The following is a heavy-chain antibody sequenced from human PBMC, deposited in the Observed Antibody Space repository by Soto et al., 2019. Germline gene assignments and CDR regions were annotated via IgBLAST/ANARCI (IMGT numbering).Heavy chain of an antibody. CDR1: GFTFSSYA. Sequence: GGSLRLSCAASGFTFSSYAMHWVRQAPGKGLEWVAVISYDGSNKYYADSVKGRFTISRDNSKNTLYLQMNSLRAEDTAVYYCARGGDSSGYYYYFQHWGQGTLVTVSS. J-gene: IGHJ1*01. V-gene: IGHV3-30*04. CDR2: ISYDGSNK. D-gene: IGHD3-22*01. CDR3: ARGGDSSGYYYYFQH.